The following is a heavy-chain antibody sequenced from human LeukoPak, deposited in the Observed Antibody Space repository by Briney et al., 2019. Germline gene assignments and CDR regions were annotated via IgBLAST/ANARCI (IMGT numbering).Heavy chain of an antibody. Sequence: ASVKVSCKASGYTFTSYYMHWVRQAPGQGLEWMGIINPSGGSTSYAQKFQGRVTMTRDTSTSTVYMELRSLRSDDTAVCYCARVSVAGTGYFDYWGQGTLVTVSS. J-gene: IGHJ4*02. CDR2: INPSGGST. V-gene: IGHV1-46*01. CDR3: ARVSVAGTGYFDY. D-gene: IGHD6-19*01. CDR1: GYTFTSYY.